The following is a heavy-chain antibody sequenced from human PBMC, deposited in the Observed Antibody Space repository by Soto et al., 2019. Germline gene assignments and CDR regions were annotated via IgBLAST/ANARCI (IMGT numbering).Heavy chain of an antibody. CDR2: INAGNDNT. CDR3: ERDYRSGYYWFDP. CDR1: GYTFTSYA. V-gene: IGHV1-3*01. J-gene: IGHJ5*02. D-gene: IGHD3-3*01. Sequence: ASVKVSCKASGYTFTSYAIHWVRQAPGQRLEWMGWINAGNDNTKYSQKFQGRVTITRDTSASTAYMELSSLRSEDTAVYFCERDYRSGYYWFDPWGQGTLVTVSS.